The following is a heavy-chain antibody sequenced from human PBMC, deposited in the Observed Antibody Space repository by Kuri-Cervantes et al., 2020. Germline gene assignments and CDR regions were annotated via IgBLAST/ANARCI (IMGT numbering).Heavy chain of an antibody. CDR3: AKCGFYCTGTTCASYFDY. V-gene: IGHV3-23*01. CDR2: ISGSGGST. J-gene: IGHJ4*02. CDR1: GITFSSYA. Sequence: GESLKISCAASGITFSSYAMSWVRQAPGKGLEWVSAISGSGGSTYYADSVKGRFTISRDNSKNTLYLQMNSLRAEDTAVYYCAKCGFYCTGTTCASYFDYWGQGTLVTVSS. D-gene: IGHD2-8*02.